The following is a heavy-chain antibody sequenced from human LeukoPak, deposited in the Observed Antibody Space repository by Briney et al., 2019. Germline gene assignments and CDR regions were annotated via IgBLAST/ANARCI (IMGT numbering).Heavy chain of an antibody. Sequence: PGGSLRLSCAASGFTVSSYGMHWVRQAPGKGLEWVAVISYDGSNKYYADSVKGRFTISRDNSKNTLYLQMNSLRAEDTAVYYCAKAYYYDSSGYYLPPEFDYWGQGTLVTVSS. J-gene: IGHJ4*02. CDR3: AKAYYYDSSGYYLPPEFDY. V-gene: IGHV3-30*18. CDR1: GFTVSSYG. CDR2: ISYDGSNK. D-gene: IGHD3-22*01.